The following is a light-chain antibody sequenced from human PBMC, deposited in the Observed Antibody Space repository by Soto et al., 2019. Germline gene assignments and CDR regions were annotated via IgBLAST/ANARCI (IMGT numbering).Light chain of an antibody. CDR1: QSISSW. J-gene: IGKJ1*01. V-gene: IGKV1-5*03. Sequence: DIQMTQSPSTLSASVGDRVTITCRASQSISSWLAWYQQKPGKAPKLLIYTASSLESGVPSRFRGSGSGTEFTLTISSLQPDDFATYDCQQYNSFWTFGQGTKVEIK. CDR3: QQYNSFWT. CDR2: TAS.